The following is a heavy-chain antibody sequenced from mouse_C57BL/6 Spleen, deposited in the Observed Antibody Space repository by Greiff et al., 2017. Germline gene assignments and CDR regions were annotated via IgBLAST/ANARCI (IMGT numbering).Heavy chain of an antibody. Sequence: VQLQQPGAELVRPGTSVKLSCKASGYTFTSYWMHWVKQRPGQGLEWIGVIDPSDSYTNYNQKFKGKATLTVDTSSSTAYMQLSSLTSEDSAVYYCARGAYDGYYDYFDYWGQGTTLTVSS. J-gene: IGHJ2*01. CDR2: IDPSDSYT. CDR1: GYTFTSYW. CDR3: ARGAYDGYYDYFDY. V-gene: IGHV1-59*01. D-gene: IGHD2-3*01.